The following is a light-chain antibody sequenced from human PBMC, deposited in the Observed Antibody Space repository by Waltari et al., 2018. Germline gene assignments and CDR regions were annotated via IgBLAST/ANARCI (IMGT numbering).Light chain of an antibody. CDR2: AAS. Sequence: EIVLTQSPGTLSLSPGERATLSCRASQSVSRALAWYQQKPGQAPRLLIYAASTRATGVPDRFSGSGSGTEFSLTISRLDPEDFAVYYCQHYVNLPVTFGQGTKVEI. J-gene: IGKJ1*01. CDR3: QHYVNLPVT. CDR1: QSVSRA. V-gene: IGKV3-20*01.